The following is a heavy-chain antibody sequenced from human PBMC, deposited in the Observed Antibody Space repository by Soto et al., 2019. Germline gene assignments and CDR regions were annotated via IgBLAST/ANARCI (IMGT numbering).Heavy chain of an antibody. CDR2: IIPILGIA. D-gene: IGHD1-26*01. CDR1: GGTFSSYT. V-gene: IGHV1-69*08. CDR3: AREEGATGNWFDP. J-gene: IGHJ5*02. Sequence: QVQLVQSGAEVKKPGSSVKVSCKASGGTFSSYTISWVRQAPGQGLEWMGRIIPILGIANYAQKFQGRVTITADKSTSTAYMELSSLRSEDTAVYYGAREEGATGNWFDPWGQGTLVTVSS.